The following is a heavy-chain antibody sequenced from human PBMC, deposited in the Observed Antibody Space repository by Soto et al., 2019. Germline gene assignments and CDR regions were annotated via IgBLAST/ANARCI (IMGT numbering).Heavy chain of an antibody. V-gene: IGHV3-23*01. J-gene: IGHJ4*02. CDR1: GFTFSSYA. Sequence: HPGGSLRLSCAASGFTFSSYAMSWVRQAPGKGLEWVSAISGSGGSTYYADTVKGRFTISRDNSKNTLYLQMNSLRAEDTSVYYCAKAGFVVATITVFDYWGQGTLVTVSS. CDR2: ISGSGGST. CDR3: AKAGFVVATITVFDY. D-gene: IGHD5-12*01.